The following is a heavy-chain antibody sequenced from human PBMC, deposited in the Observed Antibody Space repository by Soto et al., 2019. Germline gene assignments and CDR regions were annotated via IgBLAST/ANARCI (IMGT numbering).Heavy chain of an antibody. CDR1: GCSISSYY. CDR3: ARANGYGRPFDY. J-gene: IGHJ4*02. D-gene: IGHD5-18*01. CDR2: IYYSGST. Sequence: TSETLSLTCTFSGCSISSYYWSWIRQPPGKGLEWIGYIYYSGSTNYNPSLKSRVTISVDTSKNQFSLKLSSVTAADTAVYYCARANGYGRPFDYWGQGTLVTVSS. V-gene: IGHV4-59*01.